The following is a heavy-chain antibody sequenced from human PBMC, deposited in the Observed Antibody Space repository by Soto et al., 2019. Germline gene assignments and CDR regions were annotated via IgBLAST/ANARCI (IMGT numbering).Heavy chain of an antibody. V-gene: IGHV5-51*01. J-gene: IGHJ4*02. CDR1: GYIFSNQW. Sequence: GESLKISCKGSGYIFSNQWIGWVRQVPGKGLECMGIIYPGDSDTRYSPSFQGQVTISADKSISTAYLQCNSLKASDTAIYYCARRVLRETHFDYWGQGTLVTVSS. CDR2: IYPGDSDT. CDR3: ARRVLRETHFDY. D-gene: IGHD3-10*02.